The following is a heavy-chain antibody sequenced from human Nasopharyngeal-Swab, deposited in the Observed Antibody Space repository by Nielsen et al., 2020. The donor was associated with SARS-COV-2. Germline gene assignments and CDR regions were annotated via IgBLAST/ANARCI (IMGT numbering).Heavy chain of an antibody. Sequence: GESLKISCQGSGYTFSSYWIAWVRQIPGKGLEWMGMIYPSDSDTRYSPYFQGQVTMSVDKSINTAYLHWSGLKASDTAMYYCARHGGFCSSTNCYGGWFDPWGQGTQVIVSS. J-gene: IGHJ5*02. CDR3: ARHGGFCSSTNCYGGWFDP. CDR1: GYTFSSYW. V-gene: IGHV5-51*01. D-gene: IGHD2-2*01. CDR2: IYPSDSDT.